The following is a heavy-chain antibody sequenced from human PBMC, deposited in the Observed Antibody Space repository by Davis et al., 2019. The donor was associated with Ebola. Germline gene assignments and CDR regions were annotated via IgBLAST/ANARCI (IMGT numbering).Heavy chain of an antibody. D-gene: IGHD1-26*01. V-gene: IGHV3-15*01. J-gene: IGHJ1*01. CDR3: TTVYSGSERGGYFQH. CDR1: GFTFSNAW. CDR2: IKSKTDGGTT. Sequence: PGGSLRLSCAASGFTFSNAWMSWVRQAPGKGLEWVGRIKSKTDGGTTDYAAPVKGRFTISRDDSKNTLYLQMNSLKTEDTAVYYCTTVYSGSERGGYFQHWGQGTLVTVSS.